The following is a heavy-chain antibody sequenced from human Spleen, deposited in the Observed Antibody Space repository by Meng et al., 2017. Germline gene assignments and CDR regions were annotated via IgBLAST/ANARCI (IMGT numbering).Heavy chain of an antibody. J-gene: IGHJ4*02. D-gene: IGHD2-2*02. CDR3: TKGLDCSSTSCYTRTNFFDY. V-gene: IGHV3-23*01. CDR1: GFTFSSYA. CDR2: ISGSGGST. Sequence: GESLKISCAASGFTFSSYAMSWVRQAPGKGLEWVSAISGSGGSTYYADSVKGRFTISRDNSKNTLYLQMNSLRAEDTAVYYCTKGLDCSSTSCYTRTNFFDYWGQGTLVTVSS.